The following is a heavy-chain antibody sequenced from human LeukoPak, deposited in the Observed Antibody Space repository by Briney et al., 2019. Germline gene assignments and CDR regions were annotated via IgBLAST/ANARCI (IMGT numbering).Heavy chain of an antibody. CDR3: LQYNSGST. CDR1: GFTFSDSW. D-gene: IGHD3-10*01. Sequence: GSLRLSCAASGFTFSDSWMSWVRQAPGKGLEWVANIKKDGSATYYVDSVKGRFTVSRDNAKNSLYLQMISLRAEDTAVYYCLQYNSGSTWGQGTLVTVPS. J-gene: IGHJ4*02. V-gene: IGHV3-7*01. CDR2: IKKDGSAT.